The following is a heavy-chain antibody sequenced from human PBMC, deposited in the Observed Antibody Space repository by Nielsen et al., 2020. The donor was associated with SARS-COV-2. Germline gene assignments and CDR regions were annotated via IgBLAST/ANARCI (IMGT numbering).Heavy chain of an antibody. Sequence: GESLKISCAASGFTFSTYGMHWVRQAPGKGLEWVAAISYDGSNKYYVDSVKGRFTISRDNSKNTLYLQMSSLREEYTAVYYCAKDWTAIVVVPSGGVDYWGQGTLATVSS. CDR3: AKDWTAIVVVPSGGVDY. CDR2: ISYDGSNK. D-gene: IGHD2-15*01. CDR1: GFTFSTYG. V-gene: IGHV3-30*18. J-gene: IGHJ4*02.